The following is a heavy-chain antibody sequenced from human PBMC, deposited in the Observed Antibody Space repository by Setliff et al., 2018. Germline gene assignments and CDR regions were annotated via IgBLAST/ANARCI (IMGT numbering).Heavy chain of an antibody. Sequence: ETLSLTCTVSGASITNINYYWGLIRQPPGKGLEWIGSIFYSGRTFYNPSLKSRVTISVDTSKNQFSLTLSSVTAADTAVYYCARLPNYVWGSPVDYWGQGTLVTSPQ. CDR2: IFYSGRT. CDR1: GASITNINYY. D-gene: IGHD3-16*01. CDR3: ARLPNYVWGSPVDY. V-gene: IGHV4-39*01. J-gene: IGHJ4*02.